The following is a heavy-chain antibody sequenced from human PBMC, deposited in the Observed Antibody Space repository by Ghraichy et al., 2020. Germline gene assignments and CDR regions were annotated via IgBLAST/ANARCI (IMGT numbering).Heavy chain of an antibody. CDR1: GFTFSSSW. CDR2: VKSKADGGTT. D-gene: IGHD2-15*01. CDR3: AADTPVPLAHIDS. J-gene: IGHJ4*02. V-gene: IGHV3-15*01. Sequence: GGSLRLSCAASGFTFSSSWLSWVRQAPGKGLEWVGRVKSKADGGTTDYASPVKGRCSDASDDSGYKLYLQMNNLETEDTAVDYCAADTPVPLAHIDSWGEGTLVTVSS.